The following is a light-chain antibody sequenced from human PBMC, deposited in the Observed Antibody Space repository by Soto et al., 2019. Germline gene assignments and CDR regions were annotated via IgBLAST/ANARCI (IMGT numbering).Light chain of an antibody. CDR1: QSISSY. CDR3: QQSYSTLYT. J-gene: IGKJ2*01. Sequence: DIQLTQSPSSLSASVGDRVTITCRASQSISSYLNWYQQKPGKAPTLLIHAASRLQSGVPSRFSGSESATDFTLTTSSLQPEAVATYYWQQSYSTLYTLGQGTKVQSK. CDR2: AAS. V-gene: IGKV1-39*01.